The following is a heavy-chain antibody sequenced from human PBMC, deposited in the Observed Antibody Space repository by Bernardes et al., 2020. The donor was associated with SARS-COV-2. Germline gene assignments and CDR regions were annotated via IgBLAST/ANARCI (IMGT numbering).Heavy chain of an antibody. CDR3: ARGVTMVQGVITHYYYYGMDV. D-gene: IGHD3-10*01. Sequence: ASVKVSCKTSSYTLSNYGFTWVRQAPGQGLEWMGWISGYNGNTNYAQKFQDRVTMTTDRSTSTAYMEMRDLRSDDTAVYYCARGVTMVQGVITHYYYYGMDVWGQGTTVTVSS. V-gene: IGHV1-18*04. J-gene: IGHJ6*02. CDR1: SYTLSNYG. CDR2: ISGYNGNT.